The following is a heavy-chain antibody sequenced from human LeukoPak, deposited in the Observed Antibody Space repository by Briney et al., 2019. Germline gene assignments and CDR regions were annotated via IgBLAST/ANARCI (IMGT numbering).Heavy chain of an antibody. CDR1: GYRFTELS. Sequence: ASVRVSCKVSGYRFTELSMQWVRQAPGKGLECLGGFDPEEAKMVYAQKFQGRVTMTEDTSTDTAYMELRGLTSEDTAVYYCATRSGDFWSGYVDWGQGTLVAVSS. V-gene: IGHV1-24*01. D-gene: IGHD3-3*01. CDR2: FDPEEAKM. CDR3: ATRSGDFWSGYVD. J-gene: IGHJ4*02.